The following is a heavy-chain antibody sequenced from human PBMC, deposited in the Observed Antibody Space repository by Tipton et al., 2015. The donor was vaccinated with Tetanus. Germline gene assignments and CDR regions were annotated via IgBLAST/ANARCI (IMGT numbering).Heavy chain of an antibody. CDR3: AREGNYYDSSGYSGY. Sequence: LVKPTETLSLTCAISGDSVSSNSAAWNWIRQSPSRGLEWLGRTYYRSKWYNDYAVSVKSRITINPDTSKNQFSLQLNSVTPEDTAVYYCAREGNYYDSSGYSGYWGQGTLVTVSS. V-gene: IGHV6-1*01. CDR1: GDSVSSNSAA. D-gene: IGHD3-22*01. J-gene: IGHJ4*02. CDR2: TYYRSKWYN.